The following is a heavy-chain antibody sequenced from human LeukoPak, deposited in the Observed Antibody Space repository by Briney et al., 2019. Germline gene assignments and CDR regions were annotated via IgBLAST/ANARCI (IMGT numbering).Heavy chain of an antibody. CDR2: INPSGGST. Sequence: ASVKVSCKASGYTFTSYGISWVRQAPGQGLEWMGIINPSGGSTSYAQKFQGRVTMTRDTSTSTVYMELSSLRSEDTAVYYCARDLGELERPAFDYWGQGTLVTVSS. J-gene: IGHJ4*02. D-gene: IGHD1-1*01. CDR3: ARDLGELERPAFDY. V-gene: IGHV1-46*01. CDR1: GYTFTSYG.